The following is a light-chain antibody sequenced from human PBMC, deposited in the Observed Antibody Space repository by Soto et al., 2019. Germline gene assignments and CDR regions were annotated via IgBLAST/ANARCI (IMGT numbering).Light chain of an antibody. V-gene: IGLV7-46*01. J-gene: IGLJ3*02. CDR2: ETC. Sequence: QTVVTQEPSLTVSPRGTVTLTCVSSTSAVTSGHYPHWFQQKPGQAPRTLIYETCNKESWTPARFSGSLLGGKAALTLSGAKHEYEDDYYCLVSYNGGNWVFGGGTMLTVL. CDR3: LVSYNGGNWV. CDR1: TSAVTSGHY.